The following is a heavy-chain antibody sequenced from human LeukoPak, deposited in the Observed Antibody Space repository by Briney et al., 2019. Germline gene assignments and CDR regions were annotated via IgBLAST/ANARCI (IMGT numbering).Heavy chain of an antibody. J-gene: IGHJ4*02. Sequence: PGGSLRLSCAVSVVTSSGVVVTTGREAPGQGLEWVSSIMECGGSTYSADSVKGRFTISRDNTKTLEYLQIHILIDEDTVLASDTNVQSCANVTCHWYFDYWGQGTLVTVSS. CDR3: TNVQSCANVTCHWYFDY. CDR2: IMECGGST. CDR1: VVTSSGVV. V-gene: IGHV3-23*01. D-gene: IGHD2-8*01.